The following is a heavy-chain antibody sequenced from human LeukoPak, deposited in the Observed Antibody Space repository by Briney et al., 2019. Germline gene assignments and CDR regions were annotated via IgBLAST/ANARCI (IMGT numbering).Heavy chain of an antibody. J-gene: IGHJ3*01. D-gene: IGHD3-22*01. V-gene: IGHV3-30*18. CDR2: ISYDGSNK. CDR3: AKFPHYYDSSAPS. CDR1: GFTFSSYG. Sequence: GGSLRLSCAASGFTFSSYGMHWVRQAPGKGLEWVAVISYDGSNKYYADSVKGRFTISRDNSKNTLYLQMNSLRAEDTAVYYCAKFPHYYDSSAPSWGQGTMVTVSS.